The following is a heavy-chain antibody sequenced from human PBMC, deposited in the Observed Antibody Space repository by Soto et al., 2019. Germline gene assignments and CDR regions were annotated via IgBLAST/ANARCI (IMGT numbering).Heavy chain of an antibody. J-gene: IGHJ6*02. V-gene: IGHV6-1*01. CDR2: TYYRAKWYN. CDR3: ARDLVDTPMIREHYYYYGMYV. D-gene: IGHD5-18*01. CDR1: GDSVSSNSAA. Sequence: SQTLSLTCAISGDSVSSNSAAWNWIRQSPSRGLEWLGRTYYRAKWYNDYAVSVKSRITINPDKSKNQFSLQLNSVTPEDTAVYYCARDLVDTPMIREHYYYYGMYVWGQATTVTVSS.